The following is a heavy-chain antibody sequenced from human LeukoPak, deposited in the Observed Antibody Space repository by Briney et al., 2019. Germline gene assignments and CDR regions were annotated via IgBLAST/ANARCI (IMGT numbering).Heavy chain of an antibody. CDR2: IYYSGST. CDR3: ASQYYSSYEYFQH. CDR1: GGSISSGDYY. D-gene: IGHD6-6*01. J-gene: IGHJ1*01. V-gene: IGHV4-30-4*01. Sequence: SETLSLTCTVSGGSISSGDYYWSWIRQPPGKGLEWIGYIYYSGSTYYNPSLKSRVTISVDTSKNQLSLKLSSVTAADTAVYYCASQYYSSYEYFQHWGQGTLVTVSS.